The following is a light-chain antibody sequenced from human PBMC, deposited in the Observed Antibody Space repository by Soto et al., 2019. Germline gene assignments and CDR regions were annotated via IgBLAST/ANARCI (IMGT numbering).Light chain of an antibody. J-gene: IGLJ3*02. CDR3: SSYTTRSTVV. Sequence: QSVLTQPASVSGSPGQSITISCTGSSSDIGSFSYVSWYQQHPGKVPKLIIYDVTKRPSGISNRFSASKSGNAASLTISGLQADDEADYYCSSYTTRSTVVFGGGTQLTVL. V-gene: IGLV2-14*03. CDR2: DVT. CDR1: SSDIGSFSY.